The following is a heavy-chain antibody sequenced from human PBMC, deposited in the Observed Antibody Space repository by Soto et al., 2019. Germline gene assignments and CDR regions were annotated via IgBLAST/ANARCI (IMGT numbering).Heavy chain of an antibody. CDR2: IIPIFGTA. D-gene: IGHD2-15*01. V-gene: IGHV1-69*12. J-gene: IGHJ5*02. Sequence: QVQLVQSGAEVKKPGSSVKVSCKASGGTFSSYAISWVRQAPGQGLEWMGGIIPIFGTANYAQKFQGRVTITADESTSTAYMELSSLRSEDTAVYYCARAGYCSGGSCPGDWFDHWGQVTLVTVSS. CDR3: ARAGYCSGGSCPGDWFDH. CDR1: GGTFSSYA.